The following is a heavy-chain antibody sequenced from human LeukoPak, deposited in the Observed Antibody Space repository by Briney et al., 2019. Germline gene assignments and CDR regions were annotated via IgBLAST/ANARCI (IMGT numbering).Heavy chain of an antibody. CDR3: ARDRDDYYGSGSYSY. D-gene: IGHD3-10*01. CDR1: GGTFSSYA. V-gene: IGHV1-69*04. J-gene: IGHJ4*02. CDR2: IIPILGIA. Sequence: ASVKVSCKASGGTFSSYAISWVRQAPGQGLEWMGRIIPILGIANYAQKFQGRVTITADKSTSTAYMELSSLRSEDTAVYYCARDRDDYYGSGSYSYWGQGTLVTVSS.